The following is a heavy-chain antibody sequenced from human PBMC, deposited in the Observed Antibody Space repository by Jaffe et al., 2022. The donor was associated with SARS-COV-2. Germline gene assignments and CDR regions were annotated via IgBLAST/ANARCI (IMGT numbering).Heavy chain of an antibody. J-gene: IGHJ6*03. D-gene: IGHD3-10*01. CDR2: IKKDGSEK. Sequence: EVQLVESGGGLVQPGGSLRLSCAASGFTSSSYWMSWVRQAPGKGLEWVANIKKDGSEKYYVDSVKGRFTISRDNAKNSLYLQMNSLRAEDTAVYYCARGSSGHYMDVWGKGTTVTVSS. CDR3: ARGSSGHYMDV. CDR1: GFTSSSYW. V-gene: IGHV3-7*01.